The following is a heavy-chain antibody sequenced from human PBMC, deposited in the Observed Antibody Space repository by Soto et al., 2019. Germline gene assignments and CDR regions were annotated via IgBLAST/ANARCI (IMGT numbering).Heavy chain of an antibody. J-gene: IGHJ6*02. CDR1: GFTFGDYA. V-gene: IGHV3-49*03. Sequence: GGSLRLSCTASGFTFGDYAMSWFRQAPGKGLEWVGFIRSKAYGGTTEYAASVKGRFTISRDDSKSIAYLQMNSLKTEDTAVYYCTRDRGYSYGYTYYYYYGMDVWGQGTTVTVSS. D-gene: IGHD5-18*01. CDR2: IRSKAYGGTT. CDR3: TRDRGYSYGYTYYYYYGMDV.